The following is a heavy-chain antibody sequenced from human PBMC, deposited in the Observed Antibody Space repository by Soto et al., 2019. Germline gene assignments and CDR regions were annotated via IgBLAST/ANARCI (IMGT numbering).Heavy chain of an antibody. D-gene: IGHD4-17*01. CDR1: GGSISSGDYY. V-gene: IGHV4-30-4*01. CDR2: IYYSGST. J-gene: IGHJ4*02. Sequence: QVQLQESGPGLVKPSQTLSLTCTVSGGSISSGDYYWSWIRQPPGKGLEWIGYIYYSGSTYYNPSLTSRVTLSVDTSKNQFSLKLSSVTAADTAVYYCARLRVDYGDYVFDYWGQGTLVTVSS. CDR3: ARLRVDYGDYVFDY.